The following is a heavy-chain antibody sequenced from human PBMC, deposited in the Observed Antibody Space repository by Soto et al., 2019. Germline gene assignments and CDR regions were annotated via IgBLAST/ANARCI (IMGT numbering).Heavy chain of an antibody. CDR1: GGTFSSYA. CDR3: ATRGFWSVPNYYGMDV. V-gene: IGHV1-69*01. J-gene: IGHJ6*02. D-gene: IGHD3-3*01. CDR2: IIPIFGTA. Sequence: QVQLVQSGAEVKKPGSSVKVSCKASGGTFSSYAISWVRQAPGQGLEWMGGIIPIFGTANYAQKFQGRVTITADESTSTAYMELSSLRSEDMAVYYCATRGFWSVPNYYGMDVWGQGTTVTVSS.